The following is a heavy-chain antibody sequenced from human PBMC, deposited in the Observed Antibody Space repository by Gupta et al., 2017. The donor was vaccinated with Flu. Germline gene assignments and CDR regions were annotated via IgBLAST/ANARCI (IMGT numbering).Heavy chain of an antibody. CDR2: INWTSRRI. V-gene: IGHV3-9*02. D-gene: IGHD4-23*01. Sequence: EVQLVESGGGLVQPGGSLRLSCVASGFTSNDYSMHWVRQAPGKGLEWVSGINWTSRRIDYADAVKGRFTTSRDNAKNSLYLQMNSLRTEDTAFYYCTKDSNPGGADHWGQGTLVTVSA. CDR1: GFTSNDYS. J-gene: IGHJ5*02. CDR3: TKDSNPGGADH.